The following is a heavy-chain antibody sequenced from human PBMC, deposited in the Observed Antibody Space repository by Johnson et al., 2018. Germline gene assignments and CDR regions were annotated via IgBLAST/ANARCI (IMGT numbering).Heavy chain of an antibody. Sequence: QVQLVQAGAEVKKPGASVKVSCKASGYTFTIYYIHWVRQAPGQGRQWMGIINPSGGSTTYAQRFQGRVTMTRDTSTSTVYMELSSLRSEDTAVYYCARVNMRATLAFDYWGQGTLVTVSS. V-gene: IGHV1-46*01. J-gene: IGHJ4*02. CDR1: GYTFTIYY. CDR3: ARVNMRATLAFDY. D-gene: IGHD2/OR15-2a*01. CDR2: INPSGGST.